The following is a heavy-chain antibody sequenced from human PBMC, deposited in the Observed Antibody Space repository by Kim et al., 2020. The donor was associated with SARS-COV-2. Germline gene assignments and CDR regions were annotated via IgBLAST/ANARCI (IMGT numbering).Heavy chain of an antibody. V-gene: IGHV1-69*13. Sequence: SVKVSCKASGGTFSSYAISWVRQAPGQGLEWMGGIIPIFGTANYAQKFQGRVTITADESTSTAYMELSSLRSEDTAVYYCASIAARPSYYYYGMDVWGQGTTVTVSS. J-gene: IGHJ6*02. CDR3: ASIAARPSYYYYGMDV. CDR1: GGTFSSYA. CDR2: IIPIFGTA. D-gene: IGHD6-6*01.